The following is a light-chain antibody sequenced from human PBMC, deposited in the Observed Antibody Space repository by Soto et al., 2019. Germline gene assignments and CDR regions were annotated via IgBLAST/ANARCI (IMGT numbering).Light chain of an antibody. Sequence: SYVLTQPPSVSVAPGQTATITCGGDNIGSKIVHWYQHNPGQAPVLVVHDDDDRPSGIPERFSGSNSGNTAALTISRVEAGDEADYYCQLWDSNSDHVVFGGGTKLTVL. CDR1: NIGSKI. CDR3: QLWDSNSDHVV. J-gene: IGLJ2*01. V-gene: IGLV3-21*02. CDR2: DDD.